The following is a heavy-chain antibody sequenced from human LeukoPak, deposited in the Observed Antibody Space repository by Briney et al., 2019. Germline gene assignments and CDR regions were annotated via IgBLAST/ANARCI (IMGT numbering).Heavy chain of an antibody. J-gene: IGHJ6*03. CDR1: VGSISSSSYY. CDR3: ASHYSSSSEDYYYYIDV. CDR2: IYYSGST. V-gene: IGHV4-39*01. Sequence: SETLSLTCTVSVGSISSSSYYWGWIRQPPGKGLECIGSIYYSGSTYYNPSLKSRVTISVDTSKNQFSLKLSSVTAADTAVYYCASHYSSSSEDYYYYIDVWGKGTTVTVSS. D-gene: IGHD6-6*01.